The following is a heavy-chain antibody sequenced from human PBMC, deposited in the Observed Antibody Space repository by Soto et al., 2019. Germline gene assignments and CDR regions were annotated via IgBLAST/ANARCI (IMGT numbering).Heavy chain of an antibody. CDR3: ARDRGVVSSGPYSSSWYRGFDP. CDR2: IYYSGST. D-gene: IGHD6-13*01. V-gene: IGHV4-59*01. Sequence: QVQLQESGPGLVKPSETLSLTCTVSGGSISSYYWSWIRQPPGKGLEWIGYIYYSGSTNYNPSLKSRVTISVDTSKNQFSLKLSSVTAADTAVYYCARDRGVVSSGPYSSSWYRGFDPWGQGTLVTVSS. J-gene: IGHJ5*02. CDR1: GGSISSYY.